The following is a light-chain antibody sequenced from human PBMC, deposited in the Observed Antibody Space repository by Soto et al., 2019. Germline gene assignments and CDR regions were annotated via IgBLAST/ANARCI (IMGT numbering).Light chain of an antibody. CDR3: QQLNSFPIT. CDR1: QAISSY. V-gene: IGKV1-9*01. J-gene: IGKJ5*01. CDR2: AAS. Sequence: DIPLTQAPSFLSASAGDRLSITCRASQAISSYLAWYQQKPGRAPKLLIYAASTLQSGVPSRFSGSGSGTEFTLTITSLQPEDFATYYCQQLNSFPITFGQGTRLEIK.